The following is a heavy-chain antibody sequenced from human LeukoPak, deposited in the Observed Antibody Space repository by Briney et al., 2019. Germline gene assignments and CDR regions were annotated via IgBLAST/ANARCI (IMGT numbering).Heavy chain of an antibody. D-gene: IGHD2-15*01. CDR1: GGSFSGYY. V-gene: IGHV4-34*01. CDR2: INHSGST. CDR3: ARGGVVVVAGTAGKVGWFDP. Sequence: PSETLSLTCAVYGGSFSGYYWSWIRQPPGKGLEWIGEINHSGSTNYNPSLKSRVTISVDTSKNQFSLKLSSVTAADTAVYYCARGGVVVVAGTAGKVGWFDPWGQGTLVTVSS. J-gene: IGHJ5*02.